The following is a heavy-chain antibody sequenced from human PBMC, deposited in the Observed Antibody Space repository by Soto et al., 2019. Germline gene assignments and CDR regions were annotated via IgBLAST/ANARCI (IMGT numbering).Heavy chain of an antibody. CDR2: INAGNGNT. V-gene: IGHV1-3*01. CDR1: GYSFTSYV. D-gene: IGHD2-2*01. Sequence: ASVKVSCKASGYSFTSYVIYWVRQAPGQRLEWMGWINAGNGNTKYSQKFQGRVTITSDTSASTAYMELSSLRSEDTAVYFCARGVENIVVVLDVFGYYGMDVWGQGTLVTVSS. J-gene: IGHJ6*02. CDR3: ARGVENIVVVLDVFGYYGMDV.